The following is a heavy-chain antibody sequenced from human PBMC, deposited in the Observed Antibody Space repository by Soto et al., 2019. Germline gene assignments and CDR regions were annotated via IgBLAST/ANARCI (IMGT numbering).Heavy chain of an antibody. Sequence: QITLKESGPTLVKSTQTLTLTCTFSGFSLSTRGVGVAWIRQPPGKALEWLTLIYWDDEKHYSPSLKSRTPIPKDTSKTQVVLTMPNMEPVDTATSSCAQFRGNGIMIRDYWGQGTLVTVSS. J-gene: IGHJ4*02. CDR3: AQFRGNGIMIRDY. V-gene: IGHV2-5*02. CDR2: IYWDDEK. D-gene: IGHD3-16*01. CDR1: GFSLSTRGVG.